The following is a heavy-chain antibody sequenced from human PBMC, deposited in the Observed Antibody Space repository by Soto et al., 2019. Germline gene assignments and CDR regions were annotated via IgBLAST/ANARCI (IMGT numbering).Heavy chain of an antibody. D-gene: IGHD6-13*01. CDR2: IFYSGST. CDR3: ARRGSSRQIYHYGMDV. V-gene: IGHV4-39*01. CDR1: GDSVSSSYYY. J-gene: IGHJ6*02. Sequence: QVQLQESGPGLVKPSETLSLTCTVSGDSVSSSYYYWGWIRQPPGKGLEWIGSIFYSGSTYYKPDLKSRVTISVDTSKNQFSLKLSSVTAADTAVYYCARRGSSRQIYHYGMDVWGPGTTVTVSS.